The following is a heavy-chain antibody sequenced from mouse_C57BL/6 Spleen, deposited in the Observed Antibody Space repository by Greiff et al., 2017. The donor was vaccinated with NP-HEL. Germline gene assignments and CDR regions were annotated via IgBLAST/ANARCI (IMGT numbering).Heavy chain of an antibody. Sequence: EVKLMESGGGLVKPGGSLKLSCAASGFTFSSYTMSWVRQTPEKRLEWVATISGGGGNTYYPDSVKGRFTISRDNAKNTLYLQMSSLRSEDTALYYCARRGYYGSSPYFDYWGQGTTLTVSS. CDR2: ISGGGGNT. D-gene: IGHD1-1*01. V-gene: IGHV5-9*01. J-gene: IGHJ2*01. CDR1: GFTFSSYT. CDR3: ARRGYYGSSPYFDY.